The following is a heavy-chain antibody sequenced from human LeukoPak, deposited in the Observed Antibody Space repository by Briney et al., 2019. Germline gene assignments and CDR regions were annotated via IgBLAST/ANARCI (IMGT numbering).Heavy chain of an antibody. D-gene: IGHD3-10*01. CDR3: ARDRSMVKLDY. J-gene: IGHJ4*02. Sequence: GGSLRLSCAASGFTFSSYAMHWVRQAPGKGLEWVAVISYDGSNKYYAGSVKGRFTISRDNSKNTLYLQMNSLRAEGTAVYYCARDRSMVKLDYWGQGTLVTVSS. V-gene: IGHV3-30*04. CDR2: ISYDGSNK. CDR1: GFTFSSYA.